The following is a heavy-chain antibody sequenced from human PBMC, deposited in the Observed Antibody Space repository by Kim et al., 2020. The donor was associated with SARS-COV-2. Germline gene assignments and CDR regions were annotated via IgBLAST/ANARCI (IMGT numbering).Heavy chain of an antibody. CDR1: GFSFSTYG. D-gene: IGHD2-15*01. CDR3: ASNYCPSASCPLHH. V-gene: IGHV3-30*03. J-gene: IGHJ4*02. Sequence: GGSLRLSCVASGFSFSTYGMHWVRQAPGKGLQWIAFISFDGSYSYYRESVKGRFTASRDNSQNTLFLQMDGLKTEDTGTYYCASNYCPSASCPLHHWSQGAAVSVSS. CDR2: ISFDGSYS.